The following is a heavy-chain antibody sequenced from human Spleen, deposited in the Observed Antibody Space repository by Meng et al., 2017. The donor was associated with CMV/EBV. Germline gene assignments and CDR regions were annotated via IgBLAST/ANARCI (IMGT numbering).Heavy chain of an antibody. CDR2: ISWNSGSI. V-gene: IGHV3-9*01. CDR3: AREGYDFWSGYYPGGWDYYGMDV. Sequence: SLKISCAASGFTFDDYAMHWVRQAPGKGLEWVSGISWNSGSIGYADSVKGRFTISRDNAKNTLYLQMNSLRAEDTAVYYCAREGYDFWSGYYPGGWDYYGMDVWGQGTTVTVSS. D-gene: IGHD3-3*01. CDR1: GFTFDDYA. J-gene: IGHJ6*02.